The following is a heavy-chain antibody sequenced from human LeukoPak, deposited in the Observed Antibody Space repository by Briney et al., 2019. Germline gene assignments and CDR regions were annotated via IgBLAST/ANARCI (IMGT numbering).Heavy chain of an antibody. CDR2: INHSGST. Sequence: SETLSLTCAVYGGSFSGYYWSWIRQPPGKGLEWIGEINHSGSTNYNPSLKSRVTISVDKSKNQFSLKLSSVTAADTAVYYCARSKRELLSAFDIWGQGTMVTVSS. J-gene: IGHJ3*02. CDR3: ARSKRELLSAFDI. D-gene: IGHD1-26*01. CDR1: GGSFSGYY. V-gene: IGHV4-34*01.